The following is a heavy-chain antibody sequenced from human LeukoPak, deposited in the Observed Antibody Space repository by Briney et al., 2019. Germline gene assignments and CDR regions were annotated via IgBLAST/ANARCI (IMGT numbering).Heavy chain of an antibody. CDR2: IYFSGHT. J-gene: IGHJ4*02. V-gene: IGHV4-30-4*08. CDR3: ASKYCTSTSCYETFDR. CDR1: GGSISSSNYY. D-gene: IGHD2-2*01. Sequence: SETLSLTCTVSGGSISSSNYYWTWLRQPPGKGLEWIGYIYFSGHTYYNPSLKSRRPMSLDTSKNQFSLEVRSVTAADTAVYYCASKYCTSTSCYETFDRWGQGTLVTVSS.